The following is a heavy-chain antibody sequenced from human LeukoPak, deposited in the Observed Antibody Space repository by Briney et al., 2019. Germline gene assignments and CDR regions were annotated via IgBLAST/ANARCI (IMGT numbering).Heavy chain of an antibody. V-gene: IGHV1-2*02. CDR3: ARFRDGYNFFGY. J-gene: IGHJ4*02. Sequence: ASVKVSCKASGYTFTGYYMHWVRQAPGQGLEWMGWINPNSGGTNYAQKFQGRVTMTRDTSISTAYMELSSLRSEDTAVYYCARFRDGYNFFGYWGQGTLVTVSS. CDR1: GYTFTGYY. D-gene: IGHD5-24*01. CDR2: INPNSGGT.